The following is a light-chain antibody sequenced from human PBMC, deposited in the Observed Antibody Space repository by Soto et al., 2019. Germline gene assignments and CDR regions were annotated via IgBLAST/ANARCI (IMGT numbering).Light chain of an antibody. J-gene: IGKJ1*01. CDR3: QQYDSYSWT. CDR1: QSISSW. Sequence: LTQSPSTLSSSLGDSVTITCRASQSISSWLAWYQQKTGKAPKILIYKESTLKSGVPSRLSGSGSGTELNLTISRLQPDDFATYYCQQYDSYSWTSGQGTKVDIK. V-gene: IGKV1-5*03. CDR2: KES.